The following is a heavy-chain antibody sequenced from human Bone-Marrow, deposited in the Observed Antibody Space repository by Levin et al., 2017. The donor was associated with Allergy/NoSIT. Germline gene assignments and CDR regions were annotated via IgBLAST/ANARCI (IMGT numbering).Heavy chain of an antibody. V-gene: IGHV3-74*01. Sequence: HPGGSLRLSCEGSGFTFSNYWMHWVRQVPGKGLMWVSRIKFDGSTTCYADSVKGRFTISRDNAKNTVYLQMNRLRAEDTAVYFCARAHYDVFTGYYNWFDSWGRGTLVTVSS. CDR3: ARAHYDVFTGYYNWFDS. CDR2: IKFDGSTT. CDR1: GFTFSNYW. D-gene: IGHD3-9*01. J-gene: IGHJ5*01.